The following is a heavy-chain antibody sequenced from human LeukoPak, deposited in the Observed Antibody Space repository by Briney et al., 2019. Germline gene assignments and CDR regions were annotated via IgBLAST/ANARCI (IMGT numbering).Heavy chain of an antibody. Sequence: ASVKVSCKASGYTFTSYGISWVRQAPGQGLEWMGWMNPNSGNTGYAQKFQGRVTMTRDTSTSTAYMELSSLRSDDTAVYYCARKGASDYWGQGTLVTVSS. V-gene: IGHV1-8*02. CDR3: ARKGASDY. CDR2: MNPNSGNT. J-gene: IGHJ4*02. CDR1: GYTFTSYG.